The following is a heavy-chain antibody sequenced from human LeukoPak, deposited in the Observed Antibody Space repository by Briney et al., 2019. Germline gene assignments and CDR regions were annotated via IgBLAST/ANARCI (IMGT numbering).Heavy chain of an antibody. CDR1: DGSINSYY. CDR3: ARGPTDNYYDRNNYYGMDV. V-gene: IGHV4-59*12. Sequence: SETLSLTCSVSDGSINSYYWNWIRRPPGKGLEWIGYIYYNGNTNYSPSLKSRVTISVDTSKNQFSLKLSSVTAADTAVYYCARGPTDNYYDRNNYYGMDVWGQGTTVTVSS. D-gene: IGHD3-22*01. CDR2: IYYNGNT. J-gene: IGHJ6*02.